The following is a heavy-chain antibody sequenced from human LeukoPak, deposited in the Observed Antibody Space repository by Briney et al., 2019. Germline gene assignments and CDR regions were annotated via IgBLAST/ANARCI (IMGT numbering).Heavy chain of an antibody. Sequence: SETLSPTCTVSGGSISSSSYYWSWIRQPPGKGLEWIGYIYYSGSTNYNPSLKSRVTISVDTSKNQFSLKLSSVTAADTAVYYCARLADPEVCSSTSCYIFWFDPWGQGTLVTVSS. CDR3: ARLADPEVCSSTSCYIFWFDP. V-gene: IGHV4-61*05. D-gene: IGHD2-2*02. CDR2: IYYSGST. J-gene: IGHJ5*02. CDR1: GGSISSSSYY.